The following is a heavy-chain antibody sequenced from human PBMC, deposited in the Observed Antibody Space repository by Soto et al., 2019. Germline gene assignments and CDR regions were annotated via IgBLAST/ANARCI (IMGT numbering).Heavy chain of an antibody. V-gene: IGHV1-18*01. CDR1: GYTFTSYG. CDR3: AREGEWELRPTDY. Sequence: ASVKVSCKASGYTFTSYGISWVRQAPGQGLEWMGWISAYNGNTNYEQKLKGRVTMTTDTSTSTANIELRSLRYNDTTEYYCAREGEWELRPTDYWGQGTLVTVSS. D-gene: IGHD1-26*01. J-gene: IGHJ4*02. CDR2: ISAYNGNT.